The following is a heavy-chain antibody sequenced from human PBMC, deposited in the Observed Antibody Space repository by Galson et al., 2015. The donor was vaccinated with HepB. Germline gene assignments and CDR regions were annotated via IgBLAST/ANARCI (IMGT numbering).Heavy chain of an antibody. V-gene: IGHV3-74*01. CDR1: GFTFSSYW. Sequence: SLRLSCAASGFTFSSYWMHWVRQAPGKGLVWVSRINSDGSSTSYADSVKGRFTISRDNAKNTLYLQMNSLRAEDTAVYYCARGGAYYDFWSGSHDAFDIRGQGTMVTVSS. CDR2: INSDGSST. J-gene: IGHJ3*02. CDR3: ARGGAYYDFWSGSHDAFDI. D-gene: IGHD3-3*01.